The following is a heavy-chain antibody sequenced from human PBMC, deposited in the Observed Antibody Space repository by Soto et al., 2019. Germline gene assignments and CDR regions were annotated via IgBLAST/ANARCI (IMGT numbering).Heavy chain of an antibody. CDR2: IYYSGST. J-gene: IGHJ6*03. Sequence: SETLSLTCTVSGGSISSSSYYWGWIRQPPGKGLEWIGSIYYSGSTYYNPSLKSRVTISVDTSKNQFSLKLSSVTAADTAVYYCARQNLSYYYMDVWGKGTTVT. CDR3: ARQNLSYYYMDV. V-gene: IGHV4-39*01. CDR1: GGSISSSSYY.